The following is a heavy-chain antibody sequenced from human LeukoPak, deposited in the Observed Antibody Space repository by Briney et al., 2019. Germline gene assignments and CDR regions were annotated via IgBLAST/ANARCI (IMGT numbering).Heavy chain of an antibody. D-gene: IGHD4-17*01. J-gene: IGHJ4*02. CDR2: ISGSGGST. CDR3: ARETSSTYGDPTYYFDY. V-gene: IGHV3-23*01. CDR1: GFTFSSYA. Sequence: GGSLRLSCAASGFTFSSYAMSWVRQAPGKGLEWVSAISGSGGSTYYADSVKGRFTISRDNSKDTLYLQMNSLRAEDTAVYYCARETSSTYGDPTYYFDYWGQGTLVTVSS.